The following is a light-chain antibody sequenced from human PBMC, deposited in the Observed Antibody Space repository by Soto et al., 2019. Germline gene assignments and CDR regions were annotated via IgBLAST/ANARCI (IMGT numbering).Light chain of an antibody. CDR3: SSYTSSSTLVV. Sequence: QSALTQPASASGSPGQSITISCTGTSSDVGGYNYVSWYQQHPGKAPKLMIYDVSNRPSGVANRFSGSKSGNTASLTISGVQAEDEDDYYCSSYTSSSTLVVFGGGTKLTVL. CDR2: DVS. J-gene: IGLJ3*02. CDR1: SSDVGGYNY. V-gene: IGLV2-14*01.